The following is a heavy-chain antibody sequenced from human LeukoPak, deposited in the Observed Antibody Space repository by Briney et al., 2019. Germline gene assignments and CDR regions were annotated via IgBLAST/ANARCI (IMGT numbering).Heavy chain of an antibody. CDR2: INPKSGGT. V-gene: IGHV1-2*02. J-gene: IGHJ4*02. D-gene: IGHD3-3*01. Sequence: SVKVSCKASGYTFTGYYMHWVRQAPGPGLEWMGWINPKSGGTNYAQKFQGRVTMTRDTSISTAYMEVSRMTSDDTAVYYCATSGGTSGPELDCWGQGTLVTVSS. CDR1: GYTFTGYY. CDR3: ATSGGTSGPELDC.